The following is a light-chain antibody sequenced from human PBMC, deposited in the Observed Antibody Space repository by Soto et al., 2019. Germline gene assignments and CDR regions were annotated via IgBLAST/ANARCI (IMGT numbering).Light chain of an antibody. CDR1: QSVSSN. J-gene: IGKJ1*01. CDR2: GAS. V-gene: IGKV3-15*01. Sequence: DIVMTQSPATLSVSPGDRATLSCRASQSVSSNLAWYQQKPGQAPRLLIYGASTRATGIPARFSGSGSGTEVTLTISSLQSEDVAVYYCQQYNTWPPWTFGQGTKVEIK. CDR3: QQYNTWPPWT.